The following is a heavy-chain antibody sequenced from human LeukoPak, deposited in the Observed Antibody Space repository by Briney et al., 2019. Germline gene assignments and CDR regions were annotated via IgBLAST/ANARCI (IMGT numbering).Heavy chain of an antibody. CDR2: ISVDGGHI. CDR1: RFAFHNYA. CDR3: GKDPNGDYIGAFDF. V-gene: IGHV3-23*01. Sequence: AGGSLRLSCAASRFAFHNYAMTWIRQALEKGLEWVSSISVDGGHIKYADSAKGRFTISRDNSKGTLYLQMDSLRVEDTAVYYCGKDPNGDYIGAFDFWGQGTMVTVSS. J-gene: IGHJ3*01. D-gene: IGHD4-17*01.